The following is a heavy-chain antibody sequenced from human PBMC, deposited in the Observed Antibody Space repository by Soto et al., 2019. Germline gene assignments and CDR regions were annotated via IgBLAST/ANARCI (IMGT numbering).Heavy chain of an antibody. Sequence: GGSLRLSCAASGFTFSSYSMNWVRQAPGKGLEWVSSISSSSSYIYYADSVKGRFTISRDNAKNSLYLQMNSLEAEDTAVYYCASGLEVATILYYYYMDVWGKGTTVTVSS. D-gene: IGHD5-12*01. J-gene: IGHJ6*03. CDR2: ISSSSSYI. CDR3: ASGLEVATILYYYYMDV. CDR1: GFTFSSYS. V-gene: IGHV3-21*01.